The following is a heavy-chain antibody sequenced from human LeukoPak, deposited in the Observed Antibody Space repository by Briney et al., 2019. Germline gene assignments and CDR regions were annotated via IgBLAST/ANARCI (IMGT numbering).Heavy chain of an antibody. J-gene: IGHJ4*02. CDR2: IYYSGTT. D-gene: IGHD1-26*01. V-gene: IGHV4-59*08. CDR1: GGSISSYY. CDR3: ARHDESGSPDY. Sequence: SETLSLTCTVSGGSISSYYWSWIRQPPGKGLEWIGYIYYSGTTNYNPSLKSRVTISVDTSKNQFSLKLSSVTAADTAVYYCARHDESGSPDYWGQGTLVTVSS.